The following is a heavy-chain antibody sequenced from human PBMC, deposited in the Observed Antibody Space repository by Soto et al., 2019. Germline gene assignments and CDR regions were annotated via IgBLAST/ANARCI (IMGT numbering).Heavy chain of an antibody. J-gene: IGHJ6*02. V-gene: IGHV1-3*01. CDR2: INAGNGNT. D-gene: IGHD4-17*01. CDR1: GYTFTSYA. CDR3: AREGGYGEYYYYYGMDV. Sequence: QVQLVQSEAEVKKPGASVKVSCKASGYTFTSYAMHWVRQAPGQRLEWMGWINAGNGNTKYSQKFQGRVTITRDTTASTAYIELSSLRSEDTAVYYCAREGGYGEYYYYYGMDVWGQGTTVTVSS.